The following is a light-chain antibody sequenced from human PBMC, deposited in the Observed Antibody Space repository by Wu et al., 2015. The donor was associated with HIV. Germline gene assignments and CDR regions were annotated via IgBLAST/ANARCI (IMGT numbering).Light chain of an antibody. CDR1: QSVPGNY. CDR2: GAS. J-gene: IGKJ2*02. Sequence: ESVLTQSPDTLPLSPGERVTLSCRASQSVPGNYLAWYQQKPGQTPRLLIYGASSRATGVPTRFSGSGSGTEFTLTISSMQSEDVTLYYCHQYNHWPGTFGQGTKLEIK. CDR3: HQYNHWPGT. V-gene: IGKV3D-15*01.